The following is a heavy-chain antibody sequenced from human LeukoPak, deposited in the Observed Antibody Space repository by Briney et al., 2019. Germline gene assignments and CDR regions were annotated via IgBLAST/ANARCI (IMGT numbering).Heavy chain of an antibody. V-gene: IGHV3-66*01. J-gene: IGHJ4*02. CDR3: ARNHDYGDYVDY. Sequence: GGSLRLSCAASGFTVSSNYMSWVHQAPGKGLEWVSVIYSGGSTYYADSVKGRFTISRDNSKNTLYLQMNSLRAEDTAVYYCARNHDYGDYVDYWGQGTLVTVSS. CDR2: IYSGGST. D-gene: IGHD4-17*01. CDR1: GFTVSSNY.